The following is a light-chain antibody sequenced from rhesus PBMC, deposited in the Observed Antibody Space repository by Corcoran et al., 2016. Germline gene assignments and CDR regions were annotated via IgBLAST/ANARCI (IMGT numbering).Light chain of an antibody. CDR2: AAS. J-gene: IGKJ4*01. V-gene: IGKV1-25*01. Sequence: DIQMTQSPSSLSASVGDRVTITCRASQGISSYLAWYQQKPGKAPKLLFYAASTLQSGVPSRVSGSGSGTDFTLTISSLQPEDFATYYCQQHNSYPLTFGGGTKVELK. CDR3: QQHNSYPLT. CDR1: QGISSY.